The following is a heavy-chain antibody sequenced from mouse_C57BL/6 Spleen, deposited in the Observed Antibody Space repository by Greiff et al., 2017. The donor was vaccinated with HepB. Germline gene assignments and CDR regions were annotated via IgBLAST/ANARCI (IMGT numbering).Heavy chain of an antibody. CDR3: AREAQLAWFAY. V-gene: IGHV3-6*01. D-gene: IGHD4-1*02. CDR1: GYSITSGYY. J-gene: IGHJ3*01. CDR2: ISYDGSN. Sequence: ESGPGLVKPSQSLSLTCSVTGYSITSGYYWNWIRQFPGNKLEWMGYISYDGSNNYNPSLKNRISITRDTSKNQFFLKLNSVTTEDTATYYCAREAQLAWFAYWGQGTLVTVSA.